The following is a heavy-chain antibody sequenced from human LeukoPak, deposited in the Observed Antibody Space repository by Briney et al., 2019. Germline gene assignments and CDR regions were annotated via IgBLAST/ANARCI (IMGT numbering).Heavy chain of an antibody. CDR1: GFTFSSYS. CDR3: ARDWLSMTTVTTGDYY. V-gene: IGHV3-48*01. Sequence: PGGSLRLSCAASGFTFSSYSMNWVRQAPGKGLDWVSYISSSSNTIYYADSVKGRFTISRDNAKNSLYLQMNSLGAEDTAVYYCARDWLSMTTVTTGDYYWGQGTLVTVSS. D-gene: IGHD4-17*01. J-gene: IGHJ4*02. CDR2: ISSSSNTI.